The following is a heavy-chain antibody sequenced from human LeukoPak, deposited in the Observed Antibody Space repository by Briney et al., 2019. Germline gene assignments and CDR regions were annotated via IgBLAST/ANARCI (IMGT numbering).Heavy chain of an antibody. D-gene: IGHD2-15*01. CDR3: ARDIWRSFDF. V-gene: IGHV3-7*01. CDR2: INTDGNEK. CDR1: GFTFSTYW. Sequence: GGSLRLSCAVSGFTFSTYWMAWVRQAPGKGLECVATINTDGNEKSYVDPVKGRFTISRDNAKNSLYLQMNSLRVEDTAVYYCARDIWRSFDFRGQGSPVTVSS. J-gene: IGHJ5*01.